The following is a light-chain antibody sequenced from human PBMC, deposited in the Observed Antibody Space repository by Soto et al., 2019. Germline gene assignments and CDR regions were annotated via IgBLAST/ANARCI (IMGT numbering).Light chain of an antibody. CDR1: QSISSY. CDR3: QQYNSYS. CDR2: KAS. J-gene: IGKJ1*01. Sequence: DIQMTQSPSSLSAPVGDRVTITCRASQSISSYLNWYQQKPGKAPKLLIYKASTLKSGVPSRFSGSGSGTEFTLTISSLQPDDFATYYCQQYNSYSFGQGTKVDI. V-gene: IGKV1-5*03.